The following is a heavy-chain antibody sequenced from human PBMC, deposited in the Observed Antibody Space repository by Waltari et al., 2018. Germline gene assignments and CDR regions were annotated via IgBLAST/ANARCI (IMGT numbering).Heavy chain of an antibody. CDR1: GCPFSGYY. V-gene: IGHV4-34*10. CDR2: INNDRST. D-gene: IGHD4-4*01. Sequence: VQLVESGPGLVKPWGTLTLSCTGYGCPFSGYYLSWLREPPGKGMELIGDINNDRSTNNTPYLKCRITRSIDTTKKHLYVKLTSVNTADTDDYYCASGEDDSTEAYHYYYMDVWGKGTTVTVSS. J-gene: IGHJ6*03. CDR3: ASGEDDSTEAYHYYYMDV.